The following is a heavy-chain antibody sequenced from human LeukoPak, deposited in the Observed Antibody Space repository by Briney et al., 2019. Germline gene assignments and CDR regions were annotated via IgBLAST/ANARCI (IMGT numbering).Heavy chain of an antibody. CDR2: IYYSGST. V-gene: IGHV4-59*01. CDR3: ARARALNRNYPSSLDY. CDR1: GGSISSYY. J-gene: IGHJ4*02. Sequence: PSETLSLTCTVSGGSISSYYWSWIRQPPGKGLEWIGYIYYSGSTNYNPSLKSRVTISVDTSKNQFSLKLSSVTAADTAVYYCARARALNRNYPSSLDYWGQGTLVTVSS. D-gene: IGHD1-7*01.